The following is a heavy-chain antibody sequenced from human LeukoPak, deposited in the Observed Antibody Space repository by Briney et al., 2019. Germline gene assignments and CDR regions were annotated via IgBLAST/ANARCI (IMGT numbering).Heavy chain of an antibody. J-gene: IGHJ3*02. V-gene: IGHV4-30-2*01. CDR2: IYHSGST. CDR3: ARGEREFDAFDI. Sequence: SETLSHTCAVSGGSISSGGYSWSWIRQPPGRGLEWIGYIYHSGSTYYNPSLKSRVTISVDRSKNQFSLKLSSVTAADTAVYYCARGEREFDAFDIWGQGTMVTVSS. CDR1: GGSISSGGYS. D-gene: IGHD3-10*01.